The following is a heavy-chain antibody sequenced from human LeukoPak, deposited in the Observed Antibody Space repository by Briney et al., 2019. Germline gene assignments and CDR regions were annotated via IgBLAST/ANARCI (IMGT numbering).Heavy chain of an antibody. CDR1: GLTLSEYW. J-gene: IGHJ4*02. CDR3: TSGIGTYDY. CDR2: ISKDGGST. V-gene: IGHV3-74*01. Sequence: GGSLRLSCAVSGLTLSEYWMHGVPQDAGKGLVWVAGISKDGGSTDYADFVKGRCTISRDNAKNMLYLQMNSLTVDDTAVYYCTSGIGTYDYWGLGAQVTVSS. D-gene: IGHD1-26*01.